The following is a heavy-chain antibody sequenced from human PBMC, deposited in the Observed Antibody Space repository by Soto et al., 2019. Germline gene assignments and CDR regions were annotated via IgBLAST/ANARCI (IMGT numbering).Heavy chain of an antibody. J-gene: IGHJ5*02. Sequence: SETLSLTCTVSGGSISSGGYYWSWIRQHPGKGLEWIGYIYYSGSTYYNPSLKSRVTISVDTSKNQFSLKLSSVTAADTAVYYCARNWGVVVPAASGWFDPWGQGTLVTVSS. D-gene: IGHD2-2*01. CDR1: GGSISSGGYY. CDR2: IYYSGST. V-gene: IGHV4-31*03. CDR3: ARNWGVVVPAASGWFDP.